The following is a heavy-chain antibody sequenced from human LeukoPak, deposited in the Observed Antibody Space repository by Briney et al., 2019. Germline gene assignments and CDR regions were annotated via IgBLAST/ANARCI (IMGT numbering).Heavy chain of an antibody. D-gene: IGHD6-19*01. CDR3: ARGDGAVAKLCGMDV. CDR1: GGTFSSYA. CDR2: IIPIFGTA. Sequence: SVKVSCKASGGTFSSYAISWVRQAPGQGLEWMGGIIPIFGTANYAQKFQGRVTITADKSTSTAYMEQSSLRSEDTAVYYCARGDGAVAKLCGMDVWGKGTTVTVSS. J-gene: IGHJ6*04. V-gene: IGHV1-69*06.